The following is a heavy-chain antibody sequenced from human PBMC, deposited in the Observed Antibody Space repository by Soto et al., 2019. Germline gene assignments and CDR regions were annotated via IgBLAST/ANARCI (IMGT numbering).Heavy chain of an antibody. J-gene: IGHJ4*02. Sequence: SLTCAVSGSSLSSGYHWGWIRQPPRKGLEWIGTIHHIGTTYYNPSLKSRVTISVDTSNKQFSLGLKSVAQAETAVYYCVRDVGWGHKDYWGQGTLV. CDR2: IHHIGTT. CDR3: VRDVGWGHKDY. D-gene: IGHD2-21*02. V-gene: IGHV4-38-2*02. CDR1: GSSLSSGYH.